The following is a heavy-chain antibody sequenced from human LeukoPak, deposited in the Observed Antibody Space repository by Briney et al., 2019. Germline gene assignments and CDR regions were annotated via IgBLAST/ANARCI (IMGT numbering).Heavy chain of an antibody. Sequence: PGGSLTLSCAASGFPFSNYAMSWVRQPPGKGLEWVSVVTGSGGGTDYADSLKGRFTIPIDNSKNALYLQMNSVRAEDTAVYYCAKGLASGSGYFDYWGQGTLVTVSS. CDR2: VTGSGGGT. CDR1: GFPFSNYA. D-gene: IGHD3-10*01. CDR3: AKGLASGSGYFDY. J-gene: IGHJ4*01. V-gene: IGHV3-23*01.